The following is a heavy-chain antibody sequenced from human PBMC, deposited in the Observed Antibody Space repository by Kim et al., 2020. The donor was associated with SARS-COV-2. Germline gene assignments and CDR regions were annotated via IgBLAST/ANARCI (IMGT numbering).Heavy chain of an antibody. CDR3: ARLAPYSYGQPGFLGY. CDR2: IYPGDSDT. J-gene: IGHJ4*02. V-gene: IGHV5-51*01. Sequence: GESLQISCKGSGYSFTSYWIGWVRQMPGKGLEWMGIIYPGDSDTRYSPSFQGQVTISADKSISTAYLQWSSLKASDTAMYYCARLAPYSYGQPGFLGYWGQGTLVTVSS. CDR1: GYSFTSYW. D-gene: IGHD5-18*01.